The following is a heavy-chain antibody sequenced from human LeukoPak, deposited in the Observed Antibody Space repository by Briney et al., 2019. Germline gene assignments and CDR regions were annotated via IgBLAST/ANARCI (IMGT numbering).Heavy chain of an antibody. Sequence: GASVKVSCKGSGNTFTDLSMNWVRQAPGKGLEWMGGFDPEDVETIYAQKFQGRVTMTEDTSTATAYMELSSLRPDDTAVYYCATDFYRGRQFDYWGQGTLVTVSS. D-gene: IGHD2/OR15-2a*01. CDR2: FDPEDVET. CDR3: ATDFYRGRQFDY. CDR1: GNTFTDLS. V-gene: IGHV1-24*01. J-gene: IGHJ4*02.